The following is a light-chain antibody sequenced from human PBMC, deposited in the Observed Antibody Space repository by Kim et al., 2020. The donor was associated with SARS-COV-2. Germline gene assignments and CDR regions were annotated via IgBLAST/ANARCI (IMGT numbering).Light chain of an antibody. Sequence: QSVTSAADETSIDVVAYTDVSCYRLHPGKAPTLMFSGVIHRPSGVPDRFSGSKSGNTASMTISGLQAEDEADYYCCSYAGSYTYVFGTGTKVTVL. CDR1: SIDVVAYTD. CDR3: CSYAGSYTYV. J-gene: IGLJ1*01. CDR2: GVI. V-gene: IGLV2-11*01.